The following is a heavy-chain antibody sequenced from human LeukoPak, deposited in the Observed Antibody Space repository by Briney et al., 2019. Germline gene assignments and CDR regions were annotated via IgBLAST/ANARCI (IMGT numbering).Heavy chain of an antibody. CDR3: ARDLITDPAMVIPYFQH. V-gene: IGHV1-69*13. J-gene: IGHJ1*01. CDR1: GGTFSSYA. Sequence: ASVKVSCKASGGTFSSYAISWVRQAPGQGLEWMGGIIPIFGTANYAQKFQGRVTITADESTSTAYMELSSLRSEDTAVYYCARDLITDPAMVIPYFQHWGQGTLVTVSS. D-gene: IGHD5-18*01. CDR2: IIPIFGTA.